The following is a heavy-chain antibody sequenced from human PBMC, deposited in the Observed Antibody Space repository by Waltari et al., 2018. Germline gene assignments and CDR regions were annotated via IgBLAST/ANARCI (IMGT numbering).Heavy chain of an antibody. CDR1: GFTFSSYG. V-gene: IGHV3-30*02. Sequence: QVQLVESGGGVVQPGGSLRLYCAASGFTFSSYGMHWVLQAPGKGLEWVAFIRYDGSNKYYADSVKGRFTISRDNSKNTLYLQMNSLRAEDTAVYYCASPKNRGLDYWGQGTLVTVSS. D-gene: IGHD3-10*01. J-gene: IGHJ4*02. CDR3: ASPKNRGLDY. CDR2: IRYDGSNK.